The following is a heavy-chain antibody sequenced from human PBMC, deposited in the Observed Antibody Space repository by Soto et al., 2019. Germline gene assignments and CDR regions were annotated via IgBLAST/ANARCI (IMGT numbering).Heavy chain of an antibody. CDR2: FDPEDGET. Sequence: ASVKVSCKASGYTFTDLAMHWVRQAPGKGLEWMGGFDPEDGETIYAQKFQGRVTMTEDTSTDTAYMELSSLRSEDTAVYYCATDIIAVAGTIGYWGQGTLVTVSS. CDR1: GYTFTDLA. J-gene: IGHJ4*02. V-gene: IGHV1-24*01. CDR3: ATDIIAVAGTIGY. D-gene: IGHD6-19*01.